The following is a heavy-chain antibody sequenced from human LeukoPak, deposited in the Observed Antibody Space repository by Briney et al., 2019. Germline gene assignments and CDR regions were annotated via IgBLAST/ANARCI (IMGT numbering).Heavy chain of an antibody. J-gene: IGHJ4*02. D-gene: IGHD3-22*01. Sequence: GGSLRLSCAASGFTFSSYSMNWVRQAPGKGLEWVSSISSSSSYIYYADSVKGRFTISRDNAKNSLYLQMNSLRAEDTAVYYCARDSPDYYDSNGYYYILLDYWGQGTLVTVSS. CDR1: GFTFSSYS. CDR3: ARDSPDYYDSNGYYYILLDY. V-gene: IGHV3-21*01. CDR2: ISSSSSYI.